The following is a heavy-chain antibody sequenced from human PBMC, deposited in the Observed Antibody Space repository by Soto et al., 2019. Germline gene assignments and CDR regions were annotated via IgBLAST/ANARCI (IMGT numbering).Heavy chain of an antibody. CDR1: GFTISSYA. J-gene: IGHJ6*02. Sequence: PGGSLRLSCAASGFTISSYAMSWVRQAPGKGLEWVSAISGSGGSTYYADSVKGRFTISRDNSKNTLYLQMNSLRAEDTAVYYCATLGRGLDSFHGMDVWGQGTTVTVSS. V-gene: IGHV3-23*01. CDR2: ISGSGGST. D-gene: IGHD7-27*01. CDR3: ATLGRGLDSFHGMDV.